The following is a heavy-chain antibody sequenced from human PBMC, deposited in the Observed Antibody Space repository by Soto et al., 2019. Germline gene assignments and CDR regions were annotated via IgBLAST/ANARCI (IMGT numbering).Heavy chain of an antibody. CDR1: GGYISSGCYY. D-gene: IGHD1-1*01. CDR2: IYYSGST. V-gene: IGHV4-31*03. CDR3: ARWPQLEPRFDY. Sequence: PSETLSLTCTVSGGYISSGCYYWSWIRQHPGKGLEWIGYIYYSGSTYYNPSLKSRVTISVDTSKNQFSLKLSSVTAADTAVYYCARWPQLEPRFDYWGQGTLVTVSS. J-gene: IGHJ4*02.